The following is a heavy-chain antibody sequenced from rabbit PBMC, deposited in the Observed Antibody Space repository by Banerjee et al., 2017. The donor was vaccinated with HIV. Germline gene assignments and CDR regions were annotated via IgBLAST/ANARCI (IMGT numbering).Heavy chain of an antibody. J-gene: IGHJ4*01. CDR1: GFSFSSSYY. CDR3: ARAAYAGGGFAWYFNL. CDR2: IYAGSSGDT. Sequence: QEQLEESGGGLVKPGASLTLTCTASGFSFSSSYYMCWVRQAPGKGLEWIACIYAGSSGDTYYASWAKGRFTVSKTSSTTVTLQMTSLTAADTATYFCARAAYAGGGFAWYFNLWGQGTLVTVS. D-gene: IGHD8-1*01. V-gene: IGHV1S45*01.